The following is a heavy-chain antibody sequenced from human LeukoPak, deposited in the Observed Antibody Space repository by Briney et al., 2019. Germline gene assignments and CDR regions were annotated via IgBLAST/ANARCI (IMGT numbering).Heavy chain of an antibody. CDR2: MNPNSGNA. CDR1: GYTFTSYY. Sequence: APVKVSCKASGYTFTSYYMHWVRQATGQGLEWMGWMNPNSGNAGYAQRFQGRVTMTRNNSISTAYMELTSLRSEDTAVYYCGRPLQRGSWTQRALDYWGQGTLVTVSS. CDR3: GRPLQRGSWTQRALDY. J-gene: IGHJ4*02. V-gene: IGHV1-8*02. D-gene: IGHD3-10*01.